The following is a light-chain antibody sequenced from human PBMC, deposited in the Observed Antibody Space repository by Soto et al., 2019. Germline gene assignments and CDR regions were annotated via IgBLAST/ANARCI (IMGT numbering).Light chain of an antibody. J-gene: IGKJ1*01. V-gene: IGKV3-20*01. CDR1: QSGSSSY. Sequence: EIVLTQSPGPLSLSPGERATLSCRASQSGSSSYLAWYQQKPGQAPRLLIYGASRRATGIPDRFSGSGSGTDFTLTISRLEAEDFAVYYCQQYGSSPPWTFGQGTKVEIK. CDR3: QQYGSSPPWT. CDR2: GAS.